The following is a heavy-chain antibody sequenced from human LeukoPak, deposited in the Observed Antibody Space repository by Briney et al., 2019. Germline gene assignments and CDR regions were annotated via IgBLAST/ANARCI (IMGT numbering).Heavy chain of an antibody. CDR3: AKRLAVAMGD. J-gene: IGHJ4*02. CDR1: GFTVSSNY. V-gene: IGHV3-23*01. D-gene: IGHD6-19*01. CDR2: ISGSGGST. Sequence: GGSLRLSCAASGFTVSSNYMSWVRQAPGKGLEWVSAISGSGGSTYYADSEKGRFTISRDNSKNTLYLQMNSLRAEDTAVYYCAKRLAVAMGDWGQGTLVTVSS.